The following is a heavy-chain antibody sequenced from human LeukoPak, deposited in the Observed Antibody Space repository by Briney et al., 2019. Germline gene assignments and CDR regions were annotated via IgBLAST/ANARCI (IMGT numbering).Heavy chain of an antibody. J-gene: IGHJ6*02. V-gene: IGHV1-2*02. CDR3: ARDNAAMVTYYGMDV. CDR2: INPNSGGT. Sequence: ASVKVSCKASGYTFTGYYMHWVRQAPGQGLEWMGWINPNSGGTNYAQKFQGRVTMTRDTSISTAYMELSRLGSDDTAVYYCARDNAAMVTYYGMDVWGQGTTVTVSS. D-gene: IGHD5-18*01. CDR1: GYTFTGYY.